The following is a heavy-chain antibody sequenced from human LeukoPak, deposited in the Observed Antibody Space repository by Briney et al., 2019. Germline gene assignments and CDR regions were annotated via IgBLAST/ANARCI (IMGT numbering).Heavy chain of an antibody. CDR3: ARGRVYSSGWYFGYNWFDP. J-gene: IGHJ5*02. CDR1: GFTFSSYA. CDR2: ISYDGSNK. Sequence: PGGSLRLSCAASGFTFSSYAMHWVRQAPGKGLEWVAVISYDGSNKYYADSVKGRFTISRDNSKNTLYLQMNSLRAEDTAVYYCARGRVYSSGWYFGYNWFDPWGQGTLVTVSS. V-gene: IGHV3-30*04. D-gene: IGHD6-19*01.